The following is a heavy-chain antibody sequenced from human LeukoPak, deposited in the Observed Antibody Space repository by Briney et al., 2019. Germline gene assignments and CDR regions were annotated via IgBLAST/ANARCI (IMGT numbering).Heavy chain of an antibody. V-gene: IGHV3-9*01. Sequence: GGSLRLSCAPSGFTFDDYAMRWVRQAPGNGLEWVSGVSLNGGSISYADSVKGRFTISRDNAKNSLYLQMNSLRAEDTALYYCAKDSGGDYFDYWGQGTLVTVSS. D-gene: IGHD2-15*01. CDR1: GFTFDDYA. CDR2: VSLNGGSI. CDR3: AKDSGGDYFDY. J-gene: IGHJ4*02.